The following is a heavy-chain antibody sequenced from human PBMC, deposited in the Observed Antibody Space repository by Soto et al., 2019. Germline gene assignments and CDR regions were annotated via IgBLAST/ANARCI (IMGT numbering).Heavy chain of an antibody. CDR3: ARLVSRSTLVREGDY. Sequence: QVQLVQSGAEVKKPGASVKVSCKASGYTFTSYGISWVRQAPGQGLEWMGWISAYNGNTNYAQKLQGRVTMTTDTSPSKAYVELRSLRADDTAVYCCARLVSRSTLVREGDYWGQGTLVTVSS. J-gene: IGHJ4*02. CDR1: GYTFTSYG. V-gene: IGHV1-18*01. D-gene: IGHD3-10*01. CDR2: ISAYNGNT.